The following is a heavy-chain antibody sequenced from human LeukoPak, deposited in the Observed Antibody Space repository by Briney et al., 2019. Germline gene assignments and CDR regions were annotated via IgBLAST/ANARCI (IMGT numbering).Heavy chain of an antibody. V-gene: IGHV3-30*18. J-gene: IGHJ4*02. CDR1: GFXFSSYG. CDR2: ISYDGSNK. CDR3: AKDQGYEEAMTRGYFDY. D-gene: IGHD2-2*01. Sequence: GGSLRLSCAASGFXFSSYGMHWVRQAPGKGLEWVADISYDGSNKYYADSVKGRFTISRDNSKNTLYLQMNSLRAEDTAVYYCAKDQGYEEAMTRGYFDYWGQGTLVTVSS.